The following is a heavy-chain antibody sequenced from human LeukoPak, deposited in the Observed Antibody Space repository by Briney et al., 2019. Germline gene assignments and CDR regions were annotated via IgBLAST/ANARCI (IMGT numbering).Heavy chain of an antibody. D-gene: IGHD4-23*01. CDR1: GYTFTSYD. CDR3: AKDLMGGKDDAFDI. V-gene: IGHV1-8*01. CDR2: MNPNSGNT. J-gene: IGHJ3*02. Sequence: ASVKVSCKASGYTFTSYDINWVRQATGQGLEWMGWMNPNSGNTGYAQKFQGRVTMTRNTSISTAYMELSSLRSEDTAVYYCAKDLMGGKDDAFDIWGQGTMVTVSS.